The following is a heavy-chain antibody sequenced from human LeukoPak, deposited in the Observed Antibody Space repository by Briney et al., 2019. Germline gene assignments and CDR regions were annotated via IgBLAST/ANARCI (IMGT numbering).Heavy chain of an antibody. V-gene: IGHV3-53*01. CDR1: GFTVSSNY. D-gene: IGHD3-3*01. CDR3: ASTINYYDFWSGYYMVDY. J-gene: IGHJ4*02. Sequence: GGSLRLSCAASGFTVSSNYMSWVRQAPGKGLEWVSVIYSGGSTYYADSVKGRFTISRDNSKNTLHLQMNSLRAEDTAVYYCASTINYYDFWSGYYMVDYWGQGTLVTVSS. CDR2: IYSGGST.